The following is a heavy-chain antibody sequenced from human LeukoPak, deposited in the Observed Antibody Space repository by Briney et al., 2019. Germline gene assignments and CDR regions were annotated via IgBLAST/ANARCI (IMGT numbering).Heavy chain of an antibody. V-gene: IGHV3-23*01. D-gene: IGHD2-2*01. CDR3: AKDGAGSQSYCSSTSCYVDY. Sequence: GGSLRLSCAASGFTFSSYGMSWVRQAPGKGLEWVSAISGSGGSTYYADSVKGRFTISRDNSKNTLYLQMNSLRAEDTAVYYCAKDGAGSQSYCSSTSCYVDYWGQGTLVTVSS. J-gene: IGHJ4*02. CDR1: GFTFSSYG. CDR2: ISGSGGST.